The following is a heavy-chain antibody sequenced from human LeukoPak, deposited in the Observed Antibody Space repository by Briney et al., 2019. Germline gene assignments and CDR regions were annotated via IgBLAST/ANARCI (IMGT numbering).Heavy chain of an antibody. D-gene: IGHD5-18*01. Sequence: GGSLRLSCAASGFTFSSYSMNWVRQAPGKGLEWVSYISSSSSTIYYADSVKGRFTISRDNAKNSLYLQMNSLRAEDTAVYYCARDVYSYLVAFYGMAVWAKGPRSPSP. CDR1: GFTFSSYS. J-gene: IGHJ6*02. CDR2: ISSSSSTI. CDR3: ARDVYSYLVAFYGMAV. V-gene: IGHV3-48*04.